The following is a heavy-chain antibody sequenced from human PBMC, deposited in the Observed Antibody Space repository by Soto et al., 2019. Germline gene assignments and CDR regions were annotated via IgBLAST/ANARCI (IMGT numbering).Heavy chain of an antibody. V-gene: IGHV1-18*01. CDR3: ARVPATGYYYDSSGYYCFDY. CDR2: ISTYNGNT. CDR1: GYTFTSYG. D-gene: IGHD3-22*01. Sequence: VQLVQSGAEVKKPGASVKVSCKASGYTFTSYGISWVRQAPGQGLEWMGWISTYNGNTNYAQKLQGRGTMTTDTSRSTAYMELRSRRSDDTAVYYCARVPATGYYYDSSGYYCFDYWGQGTLVTVSS. J-gene: IGHJ4*02.